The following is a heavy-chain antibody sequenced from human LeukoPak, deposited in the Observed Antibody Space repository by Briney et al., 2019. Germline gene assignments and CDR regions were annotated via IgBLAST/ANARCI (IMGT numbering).Heavy chain of an antibody. CDR2: TYYRSKWYN. V-gene: IGHV6-1*01. CDR3: ARDRREYYYGSGSYYWYYFDY. Sequence: SQTLSLTCAISGDSVSSNSAAWNWIRQSPSRGLEWLGRTYYRSKWYNDYAVSVKSRITINPDTSKNQFSLQLNSVTPEDTAVYYCARDRREYYYGSGSYYWYYFDYRGQGTLVTVSS. CDR1: GDSVSSNSAA. D-gene: IGHD3-10*01. J-gene: IGHJ4*02.